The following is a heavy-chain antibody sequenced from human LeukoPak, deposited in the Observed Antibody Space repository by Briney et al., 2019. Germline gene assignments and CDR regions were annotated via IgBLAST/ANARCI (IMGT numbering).Heavy chain of an antibody. CDR3: ANIGSSSSGY. Sequence: GGSLRLSCAASGFTFSSYGVHWVRQAPGKGLEWVAFIRYDGSNKYHADSVKGRFTISRDNSKNTLYLQMNSLRAEDTAVYYCANIGSSSSGYWGQGTLVTVSA. V-gene: IGHV3-30*02. CDR1: GFTFSSYG. CDR2: IRYDGSNK. D-gene: IGHD6-6*01. J-gene: IGHJ4*02.